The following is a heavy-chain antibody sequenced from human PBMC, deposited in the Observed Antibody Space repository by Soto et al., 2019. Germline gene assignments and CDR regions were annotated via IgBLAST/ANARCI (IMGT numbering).Heavy chain of an antibody. Sequence: QVQLQESGPGLVKPSQTLSLTCTVSGGSISNGGYYWSWIRQHSGKGLEWIGYIHSTGSTYYKPSLKSRVSISIDTSKNQFSLKLTSVTAADTAVYYCASTVSTNEVDYWGQGTLVTVSS. J-gene: IGHJ4*02. D-gene: IGHD4-17*01. CDR3: ASTVSTNEVDY. CDR2: IHSTGST. CDR1: GGSISNGGYY. V-gene: IGHV4-31*03.